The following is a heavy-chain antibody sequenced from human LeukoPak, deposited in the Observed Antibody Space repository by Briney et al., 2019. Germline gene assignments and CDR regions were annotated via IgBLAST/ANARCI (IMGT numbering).Heavy chain of an antibody. CDR1: GLTSGSHW. CDR2: IKPDGSEE. Sequence: GGSLRLSCAASGLTSGSHWMSWVRQAPGKGLEWVANIKPDGSEENYVDFVKGRFTISRDNAKNSLYLQMSSLRAEDTAVYYCARASGSYYYPPIDFDYWGQGTLVTVSS. J-gene: IGHJ4*02. D-gene: IGHD1-26*01. CDR3: ARASGSYYYPPIDFDY. V-gene: IGHV3-7*01.